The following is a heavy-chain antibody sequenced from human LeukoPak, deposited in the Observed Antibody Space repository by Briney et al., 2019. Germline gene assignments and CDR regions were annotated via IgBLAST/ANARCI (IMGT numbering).Heavy chain of an antibody. J-gene: IGHJ4*02. CDR2: IYYSGST. D-gene: IGHD3-10*01. Sequence: SETLSLTCTVSGGSISSYYWSWIRQPPGKGLEWIGYIYYSGSTNYNPSLKSRVTISVDTSKNQFSLKLSSMTAADTAVYYCARHATVRGVIGYWGQGTLVTVSS. CDR3: ARHATVRGVIGY. CDR1: GGSISSYY. V-gene: IGHV4-59*08.